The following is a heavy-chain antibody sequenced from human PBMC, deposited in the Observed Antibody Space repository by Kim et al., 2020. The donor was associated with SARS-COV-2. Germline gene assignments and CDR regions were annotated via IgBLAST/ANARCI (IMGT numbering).Heavy chain of an antibody. D-gene: IGHD3-10*01. CDR3: ARDRGRSGSYFSYYYGMDV. V-gene: IGHV4-31*02. J-gene: IGHJ6*02. Sequence: SRVTISVDTSKNQFSLKLSSVTAADTAVYYCARDRGRSGSYFSYYYGMDVWGQGTTVTVSS.